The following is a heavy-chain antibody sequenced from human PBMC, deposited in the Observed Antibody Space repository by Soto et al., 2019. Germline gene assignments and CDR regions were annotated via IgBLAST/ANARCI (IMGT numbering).Heavy chain of an antibody. D-gene: IGHD3-3*02. CDR1: GFTFSGYW. V-gene: IGHV3-74*01. J-gene: IGHJ4*02. Sequence: EVQLVESGGGLVQPGGSLRLYCAASGFTFSGYWMHWVRQAPGKGLVWVSRIDGDGSRTNYADSVKGRFTISRDNAKNTLYLQMNSLRAEDTAVYYCARELASYNDYLGQGTLVTVSS. CDR2: IDGDGSRT. CDR3: ARELASYNDY.